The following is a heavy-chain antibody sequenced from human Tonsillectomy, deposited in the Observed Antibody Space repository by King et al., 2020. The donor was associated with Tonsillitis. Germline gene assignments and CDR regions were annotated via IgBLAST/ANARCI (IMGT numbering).Heavy chain of an antibody. CDR2: ISWNSKTI. Sequence: VQLVESGGGLVQPGRSLRLLCAASGFTFDDYRMHWVRQAPGKGLEWVSGISWNSKTIGYADSVKGRFTTSIDNAKNFLYLQMSSLRAEDTALYYCAKGLRGAPDAFDIWGQGTMVTVSS. J-gene: IGHJ3*02. D-gene: IGHD1-26*01. CDR3: AKGLRGAPDAFDI. CDR1: GFTFDDYR. V-gene: IGHV3-9*01.